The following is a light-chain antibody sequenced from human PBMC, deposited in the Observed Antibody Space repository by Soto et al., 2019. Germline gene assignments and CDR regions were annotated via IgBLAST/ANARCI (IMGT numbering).Light chain of an antibody. CDR3: TSYAGSNNFV. Sequence: ALTQPPSASGSPGQSVTISCTGTSSDVGGYNYVSWYQQHPGKAPKVMIYEVTKRPSGVPDRFSGSKSGNTASLTVSGLQAEDEADYYCTSYAGSNNFVFGTGTKLTVL. CDR1: SSDVGGYNY. CDR2: EVT. V-gene: IGLV2-8*01. J-gene: IGLJ1*01.